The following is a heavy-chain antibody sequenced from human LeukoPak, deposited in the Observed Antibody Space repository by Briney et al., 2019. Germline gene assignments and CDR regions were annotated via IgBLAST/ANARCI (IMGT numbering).Heavy chain of an antibody. CDR1: GVTVSSNY. Sequence: GGSLRLSCAVSGVTVSSNYMGWVRQAPGEGLEWISVINSDGTTYYADSVKGRFTASRDPSKNTLSLQMSSLRVEDTAIYYCTRDSTTWARSGYWGQGALVTVSS. D-gene: IGHD2/OR15-2a*01. CDR2: INSDGTT. J-gene: IGHJ4*02. V-gene: IGHV3-66*01. CDR3: TRDSTTWARSGY.